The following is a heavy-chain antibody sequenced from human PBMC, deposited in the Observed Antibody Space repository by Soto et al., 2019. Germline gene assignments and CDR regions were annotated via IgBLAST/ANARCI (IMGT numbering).Heavy chain of an antibody. J-gene: IGHJ4*02. CDR3: ARGSQNVGYEVVVVPPRF. CDR2: IIPIFGTA. D-gene: IGHD3-22*01. V-gene: IGHV1-69*12. Sequence: QVQLVQSGAEVKKPGSSVKVSCKASGGTFSSYAISWVRQAPGQGLEWMGGIIPIFGTANYAQKIQGRVTLTGVESTSTAYMEGRSLRSENTAVYSCARGSQNVGYEVVVVPPRFWGEGTLVTVSS. CDR1: GGTFSSYA.